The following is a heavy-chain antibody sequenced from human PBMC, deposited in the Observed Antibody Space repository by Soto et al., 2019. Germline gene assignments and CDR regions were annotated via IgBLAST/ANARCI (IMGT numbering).Heavy chain of an antibody. V-gene: IGHV4-39*01. CDR1: GGSISSSSYY. D-gene: IGHD6-13*01. Sequence: SETLSLTCTVSGGSISSSSYYWGWIRQPPGKGLEWIGSIYYSGSTYYNPSLKSRVTISVDTSKNQFSLKLSSVTAADTAVYYCARSPLKAGKYFDYWGQGTLVTVSS. J-gene: IGHJ4*02. CDR2: IYYSGST. CDR3: ARSPLKAGKYFDY.